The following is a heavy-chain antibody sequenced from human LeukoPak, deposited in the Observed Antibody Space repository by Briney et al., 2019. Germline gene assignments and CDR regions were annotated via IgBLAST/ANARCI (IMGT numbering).Heavy chain of an antibody. V-gene: IGHV4-59*08. Sequence: SETLSLTCTVSGGSISSYYWSWIRQPPGKGLEWIGYIYYSGSTNYNPSLKSRVTISVDTSKNQFSLKLSSVTAADTAVYYCARHGSGYYYAWYYFDYWGQGALVTVSS. CDR3: ARHGSGYYYAWYYFDY. CDR1: GGSISSYY. J-gene: IGHJ4*02. D-gene: IGHD3-22*01. CDR2: IYYSGST.